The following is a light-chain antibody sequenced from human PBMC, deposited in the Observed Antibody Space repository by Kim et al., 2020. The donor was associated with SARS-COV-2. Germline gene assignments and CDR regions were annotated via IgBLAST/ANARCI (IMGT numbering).Light chain of an antibody. J-gene: IGLJ1*01. CDR1: SSNIGAGYD. CDR2: GNS. V-gene: IGLV1-40*01. CDR3: QSYDSSLSGSVV. Sequence: VTLSCTGSSSNIGAGYDVHWYQQLPGTAPKLLIYGNSNRPSGVPDRFSGSKSGTSASLAITGLQAEDEADYYCQSYDSSLSGSVVFGTGTKVTVL.